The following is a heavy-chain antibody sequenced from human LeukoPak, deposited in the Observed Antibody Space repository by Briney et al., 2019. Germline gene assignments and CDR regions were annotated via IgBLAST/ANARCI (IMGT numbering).Heavy chain of an antibody. CDR3: ARSDNGSGYSDY. Sequence: GESLKISCKGSGYSFTKYRIAWVRQMPGKGLEWMGIIYPGDSDTRYSPSFQGQVIITADKSINTAYLQWSSLKASDTAMYYCARSDNGSGYSDYWGQGTLVTVSS. J-gene: IGHJ4*02. V-gene: IGHV5-51*01. CDR1: GYSFTKYR. CDR2: IYPGDSDT. D-gene: IGHD3-22*01.